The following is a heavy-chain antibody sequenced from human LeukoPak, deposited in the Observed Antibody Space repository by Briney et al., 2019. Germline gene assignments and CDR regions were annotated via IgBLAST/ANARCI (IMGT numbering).Heavy chain of an antibody. CDR1: GGSFSGYY. CDR2: INHSGST. Sequence: PSETPSLTCAVYGGSFSGYYWSWIRQPPGKGLEWIGEINHSGSTNYNPSLKSRVTISVDTSKNQFSLKLSSVTAADTAVYYCARGSVWELPFDYWGQGTLVTVSS. CDR3: ARGSVWELPFDY. D-gene: IGHD1-26*01. J-gene: IGHJ4*02. V-gene: IGHV4-34*01.